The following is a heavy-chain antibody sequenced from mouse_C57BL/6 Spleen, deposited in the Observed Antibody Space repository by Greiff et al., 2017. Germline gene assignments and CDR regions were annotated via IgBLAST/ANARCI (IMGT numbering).Heavy chain of an antibody. Sequence: QVQLQQPGAELVRPGSSVKLSCKASGYTFTSYWMHWVKQRPIQGLEWIGNIDPSDSEPHYNQKFKDKATLTVDKSSSTAYMQLSSLTSEDAAVYYCARRHYSNYYFDYWGQGTTRTVSS. D-gene: IGHD2-5*01. CDR1: GYTFTSYW. J-gene: IGHJ2*01. CDR3: ARRHYSNYYFDY. CDR2: IDPSDSEP. V-gene: IGHV1-52*01.